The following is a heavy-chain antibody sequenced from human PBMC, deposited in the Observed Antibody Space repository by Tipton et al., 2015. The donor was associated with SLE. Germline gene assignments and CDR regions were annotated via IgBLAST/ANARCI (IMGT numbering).Heavy chain of an antibody. CDR1: GGSFSGYY. Sequence: TLSLTCAVYGGSFSGYYWSWIRQPPGKGLEWIGEINHSGSTNYNPALKSRVTISVDTSKNQFSLKLSSVTAADTAVYYCARDRDRPKDYYYYMDVWGKGTTVTVSS. CDR3: ARDRDRPKDYYYYMDV. V-gene: IGHV4-34*01. J-gene: IGHJ6*03. CDR2: INHSGST. D-gene: IGHD2-21*02.